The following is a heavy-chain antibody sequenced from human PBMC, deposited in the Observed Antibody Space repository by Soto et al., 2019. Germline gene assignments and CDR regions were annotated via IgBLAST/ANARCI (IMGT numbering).Heavy chain of an antibody. J-gene: IGHJ4*02. CDR2: IFYSGST. V-gene: IGHV4-59*11. Sequence: SETLSLTCTVSGGSISSHYGSWIRQSPGKGLEWIGYIFYSGSTNYNPSLKSRVTISVDTSRNQFSLKLSSVTAADTAVYYCARVATILTHFAYWGQGTLVTVSS. D-gene: IGHD5-12*01. CDR3: ARVATILTHFAY. CDR1: GGSISSHY.